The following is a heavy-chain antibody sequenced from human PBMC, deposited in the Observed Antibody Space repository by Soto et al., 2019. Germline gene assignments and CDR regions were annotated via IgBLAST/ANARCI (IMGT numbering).Heavy chain of an antibody. CDR3: ASDHRWSCEYADYGDS. Sequence: EVQLVESGGGVVRPGGSLRLSCAASGFGFNEYWMSWVRQGPGKGLEWVSGINGDGDRTGYADSVKGRVTISRDNAKNSLYLELDGLTAADAAVYYCASDHRWSCEYADYGDSWGQGNLVNVSS. CDR1: GFGFNEYW. V-gene: IGHV3-20*04. CDR2: INGDGDRT. J-gene: IGHJ4*02. D-gene: IGHD3-16*01.